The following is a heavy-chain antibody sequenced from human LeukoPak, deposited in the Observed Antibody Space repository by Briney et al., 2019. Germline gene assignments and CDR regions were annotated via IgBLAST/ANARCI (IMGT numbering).Heavy chain of an antibody. Sequence: SETLSLTCTVSGGSISNYYWSRIRQPPGKGLEWIGYISYSGGPNYNPSHKSRVTISVDTSKNQFSLKLTSVTAADTAVYYCAREYYGSSGYYNDYWGQGALVTVSS. J-gene: IGHJ4*02. CDR2: ISYSGGP. CDR1: GGSISNYY. V-gene: IGHV4-59*01. D-gene: IGHD3-22*01. CDR3: AREYYGSSGYYNDY.